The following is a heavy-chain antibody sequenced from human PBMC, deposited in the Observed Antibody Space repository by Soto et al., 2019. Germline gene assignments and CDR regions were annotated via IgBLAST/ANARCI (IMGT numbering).Heavy chain of an antibody. CDR1: GYTFTSYY. D-gene: IGHD2-15*01. CDR3: AIRGGTFYYYYYMDV. J-gene: IGHJ6*03. Sequence: GASVEVSCKASGYTFTSYYMHWVRQAPGQGLEWMGIINPSGGSTSYAQKFQGRVTMTRDTSTSTVYMELSSLRSEDTAVYYCAIRGGTFYYYYYMDVWGKGTTVTVSS. V-gene: IGHV1-46*03. CDR2: INPSGGST.